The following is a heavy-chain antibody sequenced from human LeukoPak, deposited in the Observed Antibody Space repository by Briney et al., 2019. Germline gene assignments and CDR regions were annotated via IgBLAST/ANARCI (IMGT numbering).Heavy chain of an antibody. J-gene: IGHJ6*03. CDR2: ISWNSGSI. D-gene: IGHD5-24*01. V-gene: IGHV3-9*01. Sequence: PGGSLRLSCAASGFTFDDYAMHWVRQAPGKGLEWVSGISWNSGSIGYADSVKGRFTISRDNAKNSLYLQMNSLRAEDTAVYYCARSEMGYYYYYMDVWGKGTTVTISS. CDR1: GFTFDDYA. CDR3: ARSEMGYYYYYMDV.